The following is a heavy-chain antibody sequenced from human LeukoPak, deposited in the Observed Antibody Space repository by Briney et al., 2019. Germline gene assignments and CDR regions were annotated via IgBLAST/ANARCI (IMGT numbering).Heavy chain of an antibody. V-gene: IGHV4-39*07. CDR2: IYYNGRT. Sequence: PSETLSLTCTVSGASISSSSFYWGWIRQPPGKGLEWIANIYYNGRTYYNPSLKSRVTISEDTSNNQFSLKLSSVTAADTAVYYCARGWNSGSYYRLVEAFDIWGQGTMVTVSS. CDR3: ARGWNSGSYYRLVEAFDI. CDR1: GASISSSSFY. J-gene: IGHJ3*02. D-gene: IGHD1-26*01.